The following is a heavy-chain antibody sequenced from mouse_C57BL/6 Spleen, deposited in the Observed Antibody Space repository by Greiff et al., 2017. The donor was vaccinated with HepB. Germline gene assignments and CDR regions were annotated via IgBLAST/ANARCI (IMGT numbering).Heavy chain of an antibody. CDR3: ARRQITTVVATDYFDY. CDR1: GYTFTSYW. V-gene: IGHV1-64*01. J-gene: IGHJ2*01. D-gene: IGHD1-1*01. Sequence: QVQLQQPGAELVKPGASVKLSCTASGYTFTSYWMHWVKQRPGQGLEWIGMIHPNSGSTNYNEKFKSKATLTVDKSSSTAYMQLSSLTSEDSAVYYCARRQITTVVATDYFDYWGQGTTLTVSS. CDR2: IHPNSGST.